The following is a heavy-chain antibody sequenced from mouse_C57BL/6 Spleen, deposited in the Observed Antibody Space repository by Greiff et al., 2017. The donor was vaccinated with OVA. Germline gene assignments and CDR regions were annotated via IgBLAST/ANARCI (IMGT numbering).Heavy chain of an antibody. D-gene: IGHD2-4*01. CDR2: INPGDGDT. V-gene: IGHV1-82*01. J-gene: IGHJ3*01. CDR3: AKDDYGFAY. CDR1: GYAFSSSW. Sequence: QVQLQQSGPELVKPGASVKISCKASGYAFSSSWMNWVKQRPGKGLEWIGRINPGDGDTNYNGKFKGKATLTVDKSSSTAYMQLSSLASGDSAVSYCAKDDYGFAYWGQGTLVTVSA.